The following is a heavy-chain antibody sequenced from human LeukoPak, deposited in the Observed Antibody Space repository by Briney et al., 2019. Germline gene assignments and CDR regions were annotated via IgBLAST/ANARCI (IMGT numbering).Heavy chain of an antibody. CDR3: AKWGVSVAMQEGDFHY. V-gene: IGHV3-23*01. D-gene: IGHD2-2*01. J-gene: IGHJ4*02. CDR2: ISGSAGST. Sequence: GGSLRLSCAASGFTFSGYAMSWVRHAPGKGLEWVSSISGSAGSTFYADSVKGRFTISRDNSESMLYLQMSSLRAEDTAMYYCAKWGVSVAMQEGDFHYWGQGTLVTVSS. CDR1: GFTFSGYA.